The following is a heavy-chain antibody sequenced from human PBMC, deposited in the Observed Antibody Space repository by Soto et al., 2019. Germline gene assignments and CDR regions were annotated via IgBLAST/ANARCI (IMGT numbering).Heavy chain of an antibody. CDR3: ARDRTKVIMPIDY. CDR2: IIPNIGIA. D-gene: IGHD3-3*01. J-gene: IGHJ4*02. CDR1: GDTFSSYT. V-gene: IGHV1-69*04. Sequence: SVKVYCKASGDTFSSYTISWVRQDHEQGLEWMGRIIPNIGIANYAQKLQGRVTMTADTSTSTAYMELRSLRSDDTAVYYCARDRTKVIMPIDYWGQGTLVTVSS.